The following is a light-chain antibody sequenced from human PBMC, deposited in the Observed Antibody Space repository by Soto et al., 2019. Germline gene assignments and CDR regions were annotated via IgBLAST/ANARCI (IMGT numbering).Light chain of an antibody. CDR1: QSVLYSPNNKNY. CDR2: WAS. V-gene: IGKV4-1*01. J-gene: IGKJ4*01. CDR3: QQYYNPPRT. Sequence: DIVMTQSPDSLAVSLGERATINCKSSQSVLYSPNNKNYLAWYQQKPGQSPKLLIYWASTRESGVPDRFSGSGSGTDFTLTISSLQAEDVAVYFCQQYYNPPRTFGGGTKVEIK.